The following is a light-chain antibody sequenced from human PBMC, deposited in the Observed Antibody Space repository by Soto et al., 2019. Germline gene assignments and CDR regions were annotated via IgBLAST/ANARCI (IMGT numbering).Light chain of an antibody. CDR2: EVS. J-gene: IGLJ1*01. CDR1: SSDVGSYNY. Sequence: QSALTQPASVSGSPGQSITISCTGTSSDVGSYNYVSWYQQHPGKAPKLMIYEVSNRPSGVSDRFSGSKSDNTASLTISGLHAEDEADYYCSSYTTSGTLYVFGTGTKLTVL. V-gene: IGLV2-14*01. CDR3: SSYTTSGTLYV.